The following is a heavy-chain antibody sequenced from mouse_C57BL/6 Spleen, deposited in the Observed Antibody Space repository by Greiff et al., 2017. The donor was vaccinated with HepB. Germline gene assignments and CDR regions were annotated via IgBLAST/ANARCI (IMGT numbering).Heavy chain of an antibody. CDR2: INPSTGGT. CDR1: GYSFTGYY. Sequence: EVQGVESGPELVKPGASVKISCKASGYSFTGYYMNWVKQSPEKSLEWIGEINPSTGGTTYNQKFKAKATLTVDKSSSTAYMQLKSLTSEDSAVYYCARSYYDYDEWYFDVWGTGTTVTVSS. CDR3: ARSYYDYDEWYFDV. J-gene: IGHJ1*03. V-gene: IGHV1-42*01. D-gene: IGHD2-4*01.